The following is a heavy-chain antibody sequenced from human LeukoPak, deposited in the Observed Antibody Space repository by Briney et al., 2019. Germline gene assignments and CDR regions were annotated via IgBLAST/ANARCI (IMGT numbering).Heavy chain of an antibody. CDR3: ARDCSTRCPYGMDF. Sequence: SETLSLTCTVSGVSISSYYWGWIRQPAGKGLEWIGRMSASGSTNYNPSLKSRVTMSVDTSKNQFSLKLSSVTAADTAVYYCARDCSTRCPYGMDFWGQGTTVTVSS. J-gene: IGHJ6*02. CDR1: GVSISSYY. V-gene: IGHV4-4*07. D-gene: IGHD2-2*01. CDR2: MSASGST.